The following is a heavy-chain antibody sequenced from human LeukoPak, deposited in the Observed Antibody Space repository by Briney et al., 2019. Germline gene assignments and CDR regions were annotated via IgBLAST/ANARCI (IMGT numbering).Heavy chain of an antibody. CDR1: GYTFTSYY. CDR2: INPSGGSK. J-gene: IGHJ4*02. V-gene: IGHV1-46*01. Sequence: GASVKVSCKASGYTFTSYYMHWVRQAPGQGLEWMGIINPSGGSKSYAQKFQGRVTMTRDTSTSTVYMELSSLRSEDTAVYYCAREGRVRGVIQPQSFDYWGQGALVTVSS. CDR3: AREGRVRGVIQPQSFDY. D-gene: IGHD3-10*01.